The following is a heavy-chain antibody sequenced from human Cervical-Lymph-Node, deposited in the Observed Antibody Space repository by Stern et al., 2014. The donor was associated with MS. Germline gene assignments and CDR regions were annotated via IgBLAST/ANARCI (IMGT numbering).Heavy chain of an antibody. D-gene: IGHD3-10*01. V-gene: IGHV3-30*18. J-gene: IGHJ4*02. CDR1: GFTFSSYG. CDR3: VKRGITEVRGVRLGDY. CDR2: ISYDGSDT. Sequence: VQLLESGGGVVQPGRPLRLTCTVSGFTFSSYGMHWVRQAPGKGLEWVSVISYDGSDTYYAESVKGRFTISRDNTKNTLYLEMRRLRREDTAVYYCVKRGITEVRGVRLGDYWGPGTLVIVSS.